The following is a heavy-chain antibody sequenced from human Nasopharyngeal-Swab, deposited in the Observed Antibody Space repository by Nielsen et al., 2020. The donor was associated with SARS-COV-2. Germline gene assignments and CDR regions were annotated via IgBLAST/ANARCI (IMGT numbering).Heavy chain of an antibody. J-gene: IGHJ2*01. Sequence: GESLKISCAASGFNVSGNTYMRWVRQAPGKGLEWVSTIHADGNTYYADSVRGRFTSSRDNSKNTVSLQMNSLRAEDTAVYYCASRGASADPSTRDLPFSRRTFDLWGRGTLVTVSS. CDR2: IHADGNT. CDR1: GFNVSGNTY. D-gene: IGHD6-13*01. CDR3: ASRGASADPSTRDLPFSRRTFDL. V-gene: IGHV3-53*01.